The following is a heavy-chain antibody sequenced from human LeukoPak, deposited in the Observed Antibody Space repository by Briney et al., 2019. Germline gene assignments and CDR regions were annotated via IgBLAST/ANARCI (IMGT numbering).Heavy chain of an antibody. J-gene: IGHJ4*02. CDR1: GFTFSSYS. Sequence: GGSLRLSCAASGFTFSSYSMSWVRQAPGKGLEWVSVIYSGGSTYYADSVKGRFTISRDNSKNTLYLQMNSLRAEDTAVYYCARDRPVDYWGQGTLVTVSS. CDR2: IYSGGST. CDR3: ARDRPVDY. D-gene: IGHD6-6*01. V-gene: IGHV3-53*01.